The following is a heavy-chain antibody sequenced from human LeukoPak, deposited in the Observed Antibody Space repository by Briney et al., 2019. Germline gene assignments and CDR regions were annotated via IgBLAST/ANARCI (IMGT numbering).Heavy chain of an antibody. V-gene: IGHV3-15*01. J-gene: IGHJ4*02. CDR2: IKSKTDGGTT. D-gene: IGHD3-9*01. CDR1: GFTFSNAW. Sequence: GGSLRLSCAASGFTFSNAWMSWVRQAPGKGLEWVGRIKSKTDGGTTDYAAPVKGRFTISRDDSKNTLYLQMNSLKTEDTAVYYCTTDNPSRYFDWSPTVDYWGQGTLVTVSS. CDR3: TTDNPSRYFDWSPTVDY.